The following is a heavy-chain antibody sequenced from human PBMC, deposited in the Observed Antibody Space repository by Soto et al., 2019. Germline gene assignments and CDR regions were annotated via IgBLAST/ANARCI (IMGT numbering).Heavy chain of an antibody. CDR2: IYPGDSDT. J-gene: IGHJ6*02. Sequence: GESLKISCKGSGYSFTNYWIGWVRQMPGKGLEWMGIIYPGDSDTRYSPSFQGQVTISADKSISTAYLQWSSLRASDTAMYYCARQSIAARGYYYYGMDVWGQGTTVTVSS. CDR1: GYSFTNYW. D-gene: IGHD6-6*01. CDR3: ARQSIAARGYYYYGMDV. V-gene: IGHV5-51*01.